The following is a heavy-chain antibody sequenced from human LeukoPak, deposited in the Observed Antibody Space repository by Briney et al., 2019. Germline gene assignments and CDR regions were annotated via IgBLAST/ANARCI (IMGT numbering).Heavy chain of an antibody. Sequence: GGSLRHSCPASGFTFSSKYMSWVRQAPGKGPEGVSVIYSGGSTYYADSVKGRFTISRDNSKNTQYLQMNSLRAEDTAVYYCARDAAYYGSGIFDYWGQGTLVTVSS. J-gene: IGHJ4*02. CDR1: GFTFSSKY. CDR3: ARDAAYYGSGIFDY. V-gene: IGHV3-66*01. D-gene: IGHD3-10*01. CDR2: IYSGGST.